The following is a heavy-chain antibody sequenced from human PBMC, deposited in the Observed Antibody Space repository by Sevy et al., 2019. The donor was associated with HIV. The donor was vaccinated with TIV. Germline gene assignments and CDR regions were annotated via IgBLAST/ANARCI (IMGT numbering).Heavy chain of an antibody. CDR1: EFTFSSYN. J-gene: IGHJ4*02. D-gene: IGHD1-26*01. CDR2: ISGSSNYI. CDR3: AGGPPDGSYDYFDY. Sequence: GGSLRLSCAASEFTFSSYNMNWVRQAPGKGLEWVSSISGSSNYIYYAESVKGRFRISRDNVKDTLYLQMNSLRADETAVYYCAGGPPDGSYDYFDYWGQGTLVTVSS. V-gene: IGHV3-21*06.